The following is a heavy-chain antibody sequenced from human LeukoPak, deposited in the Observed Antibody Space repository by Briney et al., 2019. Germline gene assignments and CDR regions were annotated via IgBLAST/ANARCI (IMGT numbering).Heavy chain of an antibody. V-gene: IGHV3-15*01. J-gene: IGHJ4*02. Sequence: PGGSLRLSCAASRFTFSNAWMSWVRQAPGKGLEWVGRIKGKTDGGTTDYAAPVKGRFTISRDDSKNTLYLQMNSLKTEDTAVYYCTTDAFNYDSSGYYYVYWGQGTLVTVSS. CDR2: IKGKTDGGTT. D-gene: IGHD3-22*01. CDR3: TTDAFNYDSSGYYYVY. CDR1: RFTFSNAW.